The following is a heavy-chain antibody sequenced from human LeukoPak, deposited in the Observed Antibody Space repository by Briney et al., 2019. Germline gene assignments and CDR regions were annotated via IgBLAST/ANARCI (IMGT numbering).Heavy chain of an antibody. J-gene: IGHJ5*02. CDR1: GYTFTGYY. CDR3: ARTAARQDWFDP. V-gene: IGHV1-2*02. Sequence: ASVKVSCKASGYTFTGYYMHWVRQAPGQGLEWMGWINPNSGCTNYAQKFQGRVTMTRDTSISTAYMELSRLRSDDTAVYYCARTAARQDWFDPWGQGTLVTVSS. CDR2: INPNSGCT. D-gene: IGHD6-6*01.